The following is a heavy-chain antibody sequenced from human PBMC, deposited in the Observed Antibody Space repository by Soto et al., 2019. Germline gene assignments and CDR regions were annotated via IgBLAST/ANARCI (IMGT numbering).Heavy chain of an antibody. CDR2: ISYDGSNK. CDR1: GFTFSSYG. V-gene: IGHV3-30*18. J-gene: IGHJ6*03. Sequence: GGSLRLSCAASGFTFSSYGMHWVRQAPGKGLEWVAVISYDGSNKYYADSVKGRFTISRDNSKNTLYLQMNSLRAEDTAVYYCAKVSPREEPSSSWYPWGQYYYYMDVWGKGTTVTVSS. D-gene: IGHD6-13*01. CDR3: AKVSPREEPSSSWYPWGQYYYYMDV.